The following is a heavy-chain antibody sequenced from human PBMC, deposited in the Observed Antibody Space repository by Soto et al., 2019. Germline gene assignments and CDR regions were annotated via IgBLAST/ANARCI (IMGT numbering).Heavy chain of an antibody. D-gene: IGHD3-10*01. V-gene: IGHV1-18*01. CDR1: GYTFNDYG. J-gene: IGHJ4*02. CDR2: ISANNGNT. CDR3: ARGWLTRRGEDY. Sequence: QVQLVQSGAEVKQPGASVKVSCKASGYTFNDYGFSWVRRAPGQGLEWMGWISANNGNTKYAPKVQGRVTRTTDTSTSTAYMELRSLRSDDTAVYYCARGWLTRRGEDYWGQGTLVTVSS.